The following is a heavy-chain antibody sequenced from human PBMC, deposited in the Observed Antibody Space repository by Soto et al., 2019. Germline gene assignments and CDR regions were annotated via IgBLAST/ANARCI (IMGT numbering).Heavy chain of an antibody. CDR2: IIPILGIA. CDR1: GGTFSSYT. J-gene: IGHJ4*02. Sequence: ASVKVSFKAAGGTFSSYTISWVLQAPGQLLEWMGSIIPILGIANYAQKFQGRVTITADKSTSTAYMELSSLRSEDTAVYYCASGTMVRGVIFRGTRNFDYWGQGTLVTVSS. CDR3: ASGTMVRGVIFRGTRNFDY. D-gene: IGHD3-10*01. V-gene: IGHV1-69*02.